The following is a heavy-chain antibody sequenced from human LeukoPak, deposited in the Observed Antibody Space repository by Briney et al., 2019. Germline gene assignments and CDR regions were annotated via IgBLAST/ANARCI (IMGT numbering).Heavy chain of an antibody. CDR1: GGSISSYY. CDR3: VKSGGYGLIDY. D-gene: IGHD6-19*01. J-gene: IGHJ4*02. CDR2: IYTSGST. V-gene: IGHV4-4*07. Sequence: SETLSLTCTVSGGSISSYYWSWIWQPAGKGLEWIGRIYTSGSTNYNPSLKSRVTMSVDTSKNQFSLKLSSVTAADTAMYYCVKSGGYGLIDYWGQGTLVTVSS.